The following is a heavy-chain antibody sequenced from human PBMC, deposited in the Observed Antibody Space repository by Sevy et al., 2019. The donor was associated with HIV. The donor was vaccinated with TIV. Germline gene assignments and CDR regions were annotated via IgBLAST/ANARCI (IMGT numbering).Heavy chain of an antibody. J-gene: IGHJ4*02. CDR3: ARDRAARYYFDY. CDR1: GFTFSSYA. Sequence: GGSLRLSCAASGFTFSSYAMHWVRQAPGKGLEWVAVISYDGSNKYYADSVKGRFTISRDNSKNTLYLQMNSLRAEDTAVYYSARDRAARYYFDYWGQGTLVTVSS. D-gene: IGHD3-10*01. V-gene: IGHV3-30-3*01. CDR2: ISYDGSNK.